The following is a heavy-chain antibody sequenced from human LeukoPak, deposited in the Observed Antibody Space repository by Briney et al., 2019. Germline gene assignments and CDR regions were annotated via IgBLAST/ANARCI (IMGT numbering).Heavy chain of an antibody. Sequence: GGSLRLSCAASGFTFSSYSMNRVRQAPGKGLEWVSSISSSSSYIYYADSVKGRFTISRDNAKNSLYLQMNSLRAEDTAVYYCARAGEYYYYYHMDVWGKGTTVTVSS. CDR1: GFTFSSYS. J-gene: IGHJ6*03. CDR2: ISSSSSYI. CDR3: ARAGEYYYYYHMDV. D-gene: IGHD7-27*01. V-gene: IGHV3-21*01.